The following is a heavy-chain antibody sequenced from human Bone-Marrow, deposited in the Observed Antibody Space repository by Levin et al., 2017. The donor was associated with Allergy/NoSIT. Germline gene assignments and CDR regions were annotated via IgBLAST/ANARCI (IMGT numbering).Heavy chain of an antibody. V-gene: IGHV3-30*04. CDR3: ARDIGYEATFYGLDV. Sequence: GESLKISCVVSGLTFRSYAMHWVRQTPGKGLEWVAVISYDGSDKDYADSVKGRFTFSRDNSKNTLDLQMNSLRAEDTAVYFCARDIGYEATFYGLDVWGQGTTVTVSS. CDR1: GLTFRSYA. CDR2: ISYDGSDK. J-gene: IGHJ6*02. D-gene: IGHD5-12*01.